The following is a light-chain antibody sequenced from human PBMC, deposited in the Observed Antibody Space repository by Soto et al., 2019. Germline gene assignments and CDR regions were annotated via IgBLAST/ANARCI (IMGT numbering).Light chain of an antibody. CDR2: SAS. J-gene: IGKJ4*02. V-gene: IGKV3-15*01. CDR1: TSAGSN. CDR3: QQCHNWPLT. Sequence: EIVMTQSPAPLSASPGERVTLSCRASTSAGSNLAWYQQNPGKAPRLLLYSASTRATDIPARFSGSGSGTEFTLTISSLQSEDFAIYYCQQCHNWPLTFGGGTKVEIQ.